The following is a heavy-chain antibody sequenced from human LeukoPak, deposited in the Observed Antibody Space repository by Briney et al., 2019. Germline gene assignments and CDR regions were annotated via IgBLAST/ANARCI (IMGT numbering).Heavy chain of an antibody. CDR2: IRSKSKKYAT. D-gene: IGHD6-13*01. V-gene: IGHV3-73*01. CDR3: TRPLYSSNCFHL. J-gene: IGHJ5*02. Sequence: GGSLRLSCAASGFTFSGSAMHWVRQASGKGLEWVGRIRSKSKKYATAYSESVKGRFTISRDDSKNIAYLQLNILKTEHTAVYYCTRPLYSSNCFHLWGQGTLVTVSS. CDR1: GFTFSGSA.